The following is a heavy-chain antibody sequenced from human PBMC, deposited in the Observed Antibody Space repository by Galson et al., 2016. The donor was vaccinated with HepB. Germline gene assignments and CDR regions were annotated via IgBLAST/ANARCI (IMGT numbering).Heavy chain of an antibody. CDR1: GASISGGRYY. V-gene: IGHV4-31*03. CDR2: IYYSGTT. D-gene: IGHD5-18*01. J-gene: IGHJ5*02. Sequence: TLSLTCTVSGASISGGRYYWSWIRQRPGRGLEWIGYIYYSGTTYYNPSLESRITITVDTSRNQFSLKLTSVTAADTAVYFCARNTDYNYFDPWGQGTQVTVSS. CDR3: ARNTDYNYFDP.